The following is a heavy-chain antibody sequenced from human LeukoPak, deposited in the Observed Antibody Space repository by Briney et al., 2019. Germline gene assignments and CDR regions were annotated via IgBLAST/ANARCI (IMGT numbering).Heavy chain of an antibody. V-gene: IGHV4-59*01. J-gene: IGHJ3*02. D-gene: IGHD5-12*01. CDR3: ARRSGIVATISAFDI. CDR1: GGSIGSYY. CDR2: IYYSGST. Sequence: SETLSLTCTVSGGSIGSYYWSWIRQPPGKGLEWIGYIYYSGSTNYNPSLKSRVTISVDTSKNQFSLKLSSVTAADTAVYYCARRSGIVATISAFDIWGQGTMVTVSS.